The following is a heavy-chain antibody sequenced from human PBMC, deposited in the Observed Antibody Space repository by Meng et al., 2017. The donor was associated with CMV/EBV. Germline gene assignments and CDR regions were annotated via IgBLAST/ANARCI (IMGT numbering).Heavy chain of an antibody. CDR2: ISYDGSNK. D-gene: IGHD3-10*01. CDR1: GFTFSDYQ. J-gene: IGHJ6*02. Sequence: GGSLRLSCVASGFTFSDYQMSWIRQAPGKGLEWVAVISYDGSNKYYADSVKGRFTISRDNSKNTLYLQMNSLRAEDTAVYYCATSITMVRGVNYYYYYGMDVWGQGTTVTVSS. V-gene: IGHV3-30-3*01. CDR3: ATSITMVRGVNYYYYYGMDV.